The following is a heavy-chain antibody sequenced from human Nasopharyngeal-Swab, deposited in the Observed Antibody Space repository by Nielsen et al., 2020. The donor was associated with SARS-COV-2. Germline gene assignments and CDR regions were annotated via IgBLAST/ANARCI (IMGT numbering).Heavy chain of an antibody. CDR3: ARGTVTTLNIDY. D-gene: IGHD4-17*01. CDR1: GGSFSSYY. V-gene: IGHV4-39*01. Sequence: GSLRLSCAVYGGSFSSYYWGWIRQPPGKGLEWIGSIYYSGSTYYNPSLKSRVTISVDTSKNQFSLKLSSVTAADTAVYYCARGTVTTLNIDYWGQGTLVTVSS. J-gene: IGHJ4*02. CDR2: IYYSGST.